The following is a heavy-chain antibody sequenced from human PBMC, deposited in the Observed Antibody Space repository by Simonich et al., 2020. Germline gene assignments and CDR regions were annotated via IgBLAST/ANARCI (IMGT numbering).Heavy chain of an antibody. J-gene: IGHJ4*02. CDR1: GFTFSSYG. CDR2: IWYDGSNK. V-gene: IGHV3-33*01. CDR3: ARDRYCSGGSCYYFDY. Sequence: QVQLVESGGGVVQPGRSLRLSCAASGFTFSSYGMHWVRQAPGKGLEWVEVIWYDGSNKYYADSVKGRFTISRDKSKNTLYLQMNILRAEDTAVYYCARDRYCSGGSCYYFDYWGQGTLVTVSS. D-gene: IGHD2-15*01.